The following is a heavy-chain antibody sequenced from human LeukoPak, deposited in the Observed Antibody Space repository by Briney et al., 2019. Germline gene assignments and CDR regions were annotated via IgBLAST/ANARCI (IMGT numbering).Heavy chain of an antibody. CDR1: GFTFDDYG. CDR2: INWNGGST. D-gene: IGHD6-19*01. Sequence: GGSLRLSCAASGFTFDDYGMSWVRQAPGKGLDWVSGINWNGGSTGYADSVKGRFTISRDNAKNSLYLQMNSLRAEDTALYYCARSPPRIAVAAAFWDYWGQGTLVTVSS. V-gene: IGHV3-20*04. J-gene: IGHJ4*02. CDR3: ARSPPRIAVAAAFWDY.